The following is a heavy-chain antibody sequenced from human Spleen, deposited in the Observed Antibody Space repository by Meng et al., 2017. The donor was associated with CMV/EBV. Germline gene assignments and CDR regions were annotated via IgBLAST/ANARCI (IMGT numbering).Heavy chain of an antibody. CDR1: GYNFKNFD. J-gene: IGHJ3*02. D-gene: IGHD4-17*01. CDR2: MSPKSGNT. Sequence: ASVKVSCKTSGYNFKNFDVNWVRQAAGQGLEWMGWMSPKSGNTGYAQKFQGRVTMTGNTSTSTAYMDLRGLKSDDTAVYFCARVRAHGDFDDAFDIWGQGTMVTVSS. CDR3: ARVRAHGDFDDAFDI. V-gene: IGHV1-8*01.